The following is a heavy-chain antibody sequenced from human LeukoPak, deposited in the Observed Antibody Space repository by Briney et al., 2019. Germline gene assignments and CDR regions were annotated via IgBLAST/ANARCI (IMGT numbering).Heavy chain of an antibody. V-gene: IGHV4-31*02. CDR3: ARARCYVGGGFDS. J-gene: IGHJ5*01. D-gene: IGHD3-16*01. CDR2: IYNSGST. Sequence: TLCLTSTVPGGSISSGGYYWGWIRQHPGKGLEWIGYIYNSGSTYYHPSLESRVTTPVDTSKKQFSLKRSAVTPAATAVYYCARARCYVGGGFDSWGQGTLVTVSS. CDR1: GGSISSGGYY.